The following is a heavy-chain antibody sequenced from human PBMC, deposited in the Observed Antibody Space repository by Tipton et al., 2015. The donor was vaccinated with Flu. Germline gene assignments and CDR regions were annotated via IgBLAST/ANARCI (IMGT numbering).Heavy chain of an antibody. CDR1: GFTFSSYW. CDR2: INSDGSST. Sequence: SLRLSCAASGFTFSSYWMHWVRQAPGKGLVWVSRINSDGSSTSYADSVKGRFTISRDNAKNTLYLQMNSLRAEDTAVYYCAREIAAAPWAFDIWGQGTMVTVSS. J-gene: IGHJ3*02. CDR3: AREIAAAPWAFDI. V-gene: IGHV3-74*01. D-gene: IGHD6-13*01.